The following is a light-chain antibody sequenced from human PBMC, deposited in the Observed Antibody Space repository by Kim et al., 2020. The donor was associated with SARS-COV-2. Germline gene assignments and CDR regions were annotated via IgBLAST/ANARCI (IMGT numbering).Light chain of an antibody. CDR3: SSYTSSSTWV. V-gene: IGLV2-14*01. CDR2: DVS. J-gene: IGLJ3*02. CDR1: SSDVGGYNY. Sequence: QSVLTQPASVSGSPGQSITISCTGTSSDVGGYNYVSWFQQHPGKAHKLMIYDVSKRPSGVSNRFSGSKSGNTASLTISGLQAEDEADYYCSSYTSSSTWVFGRRTDLSVL.